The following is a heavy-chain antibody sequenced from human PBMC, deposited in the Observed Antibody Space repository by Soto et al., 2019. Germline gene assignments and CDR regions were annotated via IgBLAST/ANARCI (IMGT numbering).Heavy chain of an antibody. V-gene: IGHV4-59*08. CDR3: ASPKIAFYNWFDP. CDR1: GDSIISYY. Sequence: SETLSLTCTVSGDSIISYYWSWIRQPPGKGLEWIGYIHYSGSTNYNPSLKSRVTISVDTSKNQFSLKLSSVTAADTAVYYCASPKIAFYNWFDPWGQGTLVTVSS. J-gene: IGHJ5*02. CDR2: IHYSGST. D-gene: IGHD3-3*02.